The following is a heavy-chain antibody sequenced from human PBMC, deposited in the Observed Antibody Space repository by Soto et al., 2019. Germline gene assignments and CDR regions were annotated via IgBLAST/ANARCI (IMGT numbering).Heavy chain of an antibody. D-gene: IGHD6-19*01. J-gene: IGHJ1*01. Sequence: GGSLRLSCAASGFTFSSYAMSWVRQAPGKGLEWVSAISGSGGSTYYADSGKGRFTISRDNSKNTLYLQMNSLRAEDTAVYYCAKGARFMAVAEVYFQHWGQGTLVTVSS. CDR3: AKGARFMAVAEVYFQH. CDR2: ISGSGGST. CDR1: GFTFSSYA. V-gene: IGHV3-23*01.